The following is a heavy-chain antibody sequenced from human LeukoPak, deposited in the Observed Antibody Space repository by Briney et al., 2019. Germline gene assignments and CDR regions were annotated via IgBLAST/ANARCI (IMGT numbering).Heavy chain of an antibody. J-gene: IGHJ5*02. CDR2: FDPEDGET. V-gene: IGHV1-24*01. D-gene: IGHD2-2*01. CDR3: AREVPIVVVPAALFHQHNWFDP. CDR1: GYTLTELS. Sequence: GASVKVSCKVSGYTLTELSMHWVRQAPGKGLEWMGGFDPEDGETIYAQKFQGRVTMTRDTSTSTVYMELSSLRSEDTAVYYCAREVPIVVVPAALFHQHNWFDPWGQGTLVTVSS.